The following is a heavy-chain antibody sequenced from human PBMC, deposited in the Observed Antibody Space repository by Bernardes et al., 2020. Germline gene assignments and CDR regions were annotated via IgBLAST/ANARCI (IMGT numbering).Heavy chain of an antibody. CDR1: GVSISSYY. CDR3: ARFHDY. J-gene: IGHJ4*02. V-gene: IGHV4-59*01. CDR2: IYYSGST. Sequence: SETLSLTCTVSGVSISSYYWSWIRQPPGKGLEWIGYIYYSGSTNYNPSLKSRVTISVDTSKNQFSLKLTSVTAADTAVYYCARFHDYWGQGTLVTVSS.